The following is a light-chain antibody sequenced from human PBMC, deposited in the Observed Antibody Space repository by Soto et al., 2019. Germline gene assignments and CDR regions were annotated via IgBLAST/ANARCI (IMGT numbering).Light chain of an antibody. CDR3: QQYKGNSRT. CDR2: DAS. V-gene: IGKV1-5*01. CDR1: QSIGSS. Sequence: DIQMTQSPATLSASVGDGVTITCRASQSIGSSLAWYQQKPGKAPNLLISDASSLERGVPSRFSGSGSGTEFTLTIRSLQPDDFATYYCQQYKGNSRTFGQGTKVDI. J-gene: IGKJ1*01.